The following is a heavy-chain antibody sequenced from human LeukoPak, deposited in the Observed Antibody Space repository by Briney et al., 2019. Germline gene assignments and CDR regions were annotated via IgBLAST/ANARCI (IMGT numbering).Heavy chain of an antibody. CDR2: ISSNGGST. D-gene: IGHD2-21*02. J-gene: IGHJ4*02. CDR3: ARGRGMTFDY. V-gene: IGHV3-64*01. CDR1: GFTFSSYA. Sequence: GGSLRLSCAASGFTFSSYAMHWVRQAPGKGLEYVSAISSNGGSTYYANSVKGRFTISRDNSKNTLYLQMGSLRAEDMAVYYCARGRGMTFDYWGQGTLATVSS.